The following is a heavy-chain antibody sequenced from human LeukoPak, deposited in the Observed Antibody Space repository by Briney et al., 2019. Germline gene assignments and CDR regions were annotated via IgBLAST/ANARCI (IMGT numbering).Heavy chain of an antibody. D-gene: IGHD6-19*01. CDR2: ISYDGSNK. CDR3: ARDRQQWLVRNWFDP. Sequence: GGSLRLSCAASGFTFSSYAMHWVRQAPGKGLEWVAVISYDGSNKYYADSAKGRFTISRDNSKNTLYLQMNSLRAEDTAVYYCARDRQQWLVRNWFDPWGQGTLVTVSS. J-gene: IGHJ5*02. CDR1: GFTFSSYA. V-gene: IGHV3-30-3*01.